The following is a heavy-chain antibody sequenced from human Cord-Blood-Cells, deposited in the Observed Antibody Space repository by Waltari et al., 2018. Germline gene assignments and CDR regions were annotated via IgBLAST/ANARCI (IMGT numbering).Heavy chain of an antibody. J-gene: IGHJ4*02. Sequence: EVQLVESGGGLVKPGGSLRLSCAASGFTFSNAWMSWVRQAPGKGLEWVGRIKSKTDGGTTDYAAPVKGRFTISRDDSKNTLYLQMNSLKTEDTAVYYCTTEWGSESYFDYWGQGTLVTVSS. CDR1: GFTFSNAW. CDR3: TTEWGSESYFDY. CDR2: IKSKTDGGTT. D-gene: IGHD1-26*01. V-gene: IGHV3-15*01.